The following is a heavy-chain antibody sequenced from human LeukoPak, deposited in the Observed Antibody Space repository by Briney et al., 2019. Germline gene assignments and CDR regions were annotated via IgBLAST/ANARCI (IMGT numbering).Heavy chain of an antibody. Sequence: SETLSLTCTVSGGSISSGGYYWSWIRQHPGKGLEWIGYIYYSGSTYYNPSLKSRVTISVDRSKNQFSLKLSSVTAADTAVYYCARGGGLRPLDYWGQGTLVTVSS. CDR1: GGSISSGGYY. V-gene: IGHV4-31*03. J-gene: IGHJ4*02. D-gene: IGHD5-12*01. CDR2: IYYSGST. CDR3: ARGGGLRPLDY.